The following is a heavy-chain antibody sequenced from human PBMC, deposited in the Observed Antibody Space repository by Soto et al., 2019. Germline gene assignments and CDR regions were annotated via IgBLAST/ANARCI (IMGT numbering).Heavy chain of an antibody. Sequence: QVQLVQSGAEVKKPGSSVKVSCKASGGTFNNYAINWVRQAPGQGLEWMGVIVPMFGTATYAQKFQGRITITADESTGTAYMELSTLTSEDTALYYCARWAGYCISASCYSALDYWGQGTLVTVSS. CDR3: ARWAGYCISASCYSALDY. D-gene: IGHD2-2*03. CDR1: GGTFNNYA. J-gene: IGHJ4*02. V-gene: IGHV1-69*01. CDR2: IVPMFGTA.